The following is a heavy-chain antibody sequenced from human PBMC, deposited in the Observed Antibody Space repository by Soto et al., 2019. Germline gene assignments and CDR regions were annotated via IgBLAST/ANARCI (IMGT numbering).Heavy chain of an antibody. Sequence: ASLKVSCKSSGYPFTSYVISWVRQAPGQRLEWMGWINAGNGNTKYSQKFQGRVTITRDTSASTAYMELSSLRSEDTAVYYCARDYYDSSGYYPPRGDAFDIWGQGTMVTVS. CDR1: GYPFTSYV. CDR3: ARDYYDSSGYYPPRGDAFDI. CDR2: INAGNGNT. J-gene: IGHJ3*02. D-gene: IGHD3-22*01. V-gene: IGHV1-3*01.